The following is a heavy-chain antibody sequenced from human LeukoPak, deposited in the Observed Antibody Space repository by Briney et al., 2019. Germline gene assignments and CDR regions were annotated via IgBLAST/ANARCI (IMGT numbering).Heavy chain of an antibody. Sequence: GGSLRLSCAASGFTFSSYGMHWVRQAPGKGLEWVAVTSYDGSNKYYADSVKGRFIISRDNSKNTLYLQLNSLRAEDTAVYYCAKGKVLRFLEWLLGGLNFDYWGQGTLVTVSS. CDR3: AKGKVLRFLEWLLGGLNFDY. CDR1: GFTFSSYG. D-gene: IGHD3-3*01. CDR2: TSYDGSNK. V-gene: IGHV3-30*18. J-gene: IGHJ4*02.